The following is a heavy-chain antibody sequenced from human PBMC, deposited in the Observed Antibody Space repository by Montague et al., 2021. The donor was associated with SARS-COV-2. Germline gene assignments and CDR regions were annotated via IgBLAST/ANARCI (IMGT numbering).Heavy chain of an antibody. CDR3: ARDFDC. Sequence: SETLSLTCTVSGGSISSYYWSWIRQPPGKGLEWIGYMYYSGSTNYNPSLKSRVTLSVDTSKNQFSLKLSSVTAADTAVYYCARDFDCWGQGTLVTVSS. CDR2: MYYSGST. V-gene: IGHV4-59*13. CDR1: GGSISSYY. J-gene: IGHJ4*02.